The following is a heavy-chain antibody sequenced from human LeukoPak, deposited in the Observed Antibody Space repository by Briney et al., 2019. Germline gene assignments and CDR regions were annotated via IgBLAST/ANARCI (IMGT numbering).Heavy chain of an antibody. J-gene: IGHJ5*02. Sequence: SETLSLTCAVYGGSFSGYYWSWIRQPPGKGLEWIGEINHSGSTNYNPSLKSRVTISVDTSKNQFSLKLSSVTAADTAVYYCARGLGQRFDPWGQGTLVTVSS. CDR2: INHSGST. V-gene: IGHV4-34*01. CDR1: GGSFSGYY. CDR3: ARGLGQRFDP.